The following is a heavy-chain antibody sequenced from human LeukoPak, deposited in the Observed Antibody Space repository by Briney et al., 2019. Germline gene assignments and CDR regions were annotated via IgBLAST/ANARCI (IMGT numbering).Heavy chain of an antibody. CDR2: IKKDGNER. CDR3: ARVLGAYSYVYGPDFDY. Sequence: PGGSLRLSCFASGFTFNIYTMNWVRQAPGKGLEWVANIKKDGNERYYGDSVKGRFTISRDNANNSLYLQMNSLRAEDTAVYYCARVLGAYSYVYGPDFDYWGQGTLVTVSS. D-gene: IGHD3-22*01. CDR1: GFTFNIYT. V-gene: IGHV3-7*01. J-gene: IGHJ4*02.